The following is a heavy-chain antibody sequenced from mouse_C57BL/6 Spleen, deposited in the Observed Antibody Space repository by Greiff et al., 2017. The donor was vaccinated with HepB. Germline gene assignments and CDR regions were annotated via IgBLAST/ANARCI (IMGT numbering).Heavy chain of an antibody. CDR2: INPNNGGT. Sequence: VQLQQSGPELVKPGASVKIPCKASGYTFTDYNMDWVKQSHGKSLEWIGVINPNNGGTIYNQKFMGKATLTVDKSSSTAYMELRSLTTEDTAVDYCARDGYYPIDYWGQGTTLTVST. CDR3: ARDGYYPIDY. J-gene: IGHJ2*01. D-gene: IGHD2-3*01. V-gene: IGHV1-18*01. CDR1: GYTFTDYN.